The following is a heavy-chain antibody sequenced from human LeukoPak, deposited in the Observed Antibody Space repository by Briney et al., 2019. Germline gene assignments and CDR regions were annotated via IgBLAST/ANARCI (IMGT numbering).Heavy chain of an antibody. J-gene: IGHJ4*02. V-gene: IGHV3-23*01. CDR3: AKDPAGLYYFDY. CDR2: ISGSGGST. Sequence: PGGSLRLSCAASGFTFSSYAMSWVRQAPGKGLEWVSAISGSGGSTYYADSVKGRFTISRDNSKNTLYLQMNSLRAGDTAVYYCAKDPAGLYYFDYWGQGTLVTVSS. CDR1: GFTFSSYA.